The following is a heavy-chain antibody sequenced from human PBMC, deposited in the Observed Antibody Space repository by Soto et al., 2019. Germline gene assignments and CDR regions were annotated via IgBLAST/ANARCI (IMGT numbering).Heavy chain of an antibody. Sequence: ASVKVSCKASGYTFTGYYMHWLRQAPGQGLEWMGWINPNSGGTNYAQKFQGRVTMTRDTSISTAYMELSRLRSDDTAVYYCAEGGSSWVNWFDPWGQGTLVTVSS. CDR2: INPNSGGT. J-gene: IGHJ5*02. V-gene: IGHV1-2*02. CDR3: AEGGSSWVNWFDP. D-gene: IGHD6-13*01. CDR1: GYTFTGYY.